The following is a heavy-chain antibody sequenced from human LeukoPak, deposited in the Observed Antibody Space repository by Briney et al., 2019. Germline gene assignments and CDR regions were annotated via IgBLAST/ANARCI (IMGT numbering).Heavy chain of an antibody. CDR3: ARVKYDFWSGYSLFDP. Sequence: ASVKVSCKASGYTFPGYYMHWVRQAPGQGLEWMGWLNPNSGGTNYAQKFQGRVTMTRDTSISTAYMELSRLRSDDTAVYYCARVKYDFWSGYSLFDPWGQGTLVTVSS. D-gene: IGHD3-3*01. J-gene: IGHJ5*02. CDR1: GYTFPGYY. CDR2: LNPNSGGT. V-gene: IGHV1-2*02.